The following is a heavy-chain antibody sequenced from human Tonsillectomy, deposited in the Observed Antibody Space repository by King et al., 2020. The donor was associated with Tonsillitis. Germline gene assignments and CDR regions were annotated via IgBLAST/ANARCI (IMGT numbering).Heavy chain of an antibody. CDR3: TRDVDKRY. V-gene: IGHV3-49*03. Sequence: VQLVESGGGLVQPGRSLRLSCTASGFTFGDYAMSWFRQAPGKGLEWVGFIRSKGYGGTTEYAASVKGRFNISRDDSKSIAYLQMNSLKTEDTAVYHCTRDVDKRYWGQGTLVTVSS. J-gene: IGHJ4*02. D-gene: IGHD5-12*01. CDR2: IRSKGYGGTT. CDR1: GFTFGDYA.